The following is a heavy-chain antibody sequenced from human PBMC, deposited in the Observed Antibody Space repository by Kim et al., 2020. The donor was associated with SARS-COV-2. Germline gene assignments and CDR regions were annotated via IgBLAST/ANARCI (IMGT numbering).Heavy chain of an antibody. J-gene: IGHJ4*02. Sequence: NPSLRGQVTVSVDTAKSQFSLRLTAVTAADTAVYYCARVHSYGADYNDFDYWGRGILVTVSS. D-gene: IGHD5-18*01. CDR3: ARVHSYGADYNDFDY. V-gene: IGHV4-30-2*04.